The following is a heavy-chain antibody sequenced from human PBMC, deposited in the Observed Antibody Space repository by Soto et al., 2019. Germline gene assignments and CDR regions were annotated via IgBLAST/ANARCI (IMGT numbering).Heavy chain of an antibody. D-gene: IGHD1-1*01. V-gene: IGHV3-21*01. Sequence: EVQLVDSGGGLVKPGGSLRLSCAASGFSFSTSTMNWVRQAPGKGLEFVSSLGRTGIDRYSIDSVKGRFTISRDNAQNSLEQQMNSQRAEDTARYDCVCDDNRRYWGQGTLVTVSS. CDR3: VCDDNRRY. J-gene: IGHJ4*02. CDR1: GFSFSTST. CDR2: LGRTGIDR.